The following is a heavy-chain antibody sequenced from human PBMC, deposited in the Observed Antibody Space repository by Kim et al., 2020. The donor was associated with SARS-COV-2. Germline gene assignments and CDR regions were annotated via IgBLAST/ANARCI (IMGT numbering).Heavy chain of an antibody. Sequence: GGSLRLSCAASGFTFSSYWMSWVRQAPGKGLEWVANIKQDGSEKYYVDSVKGRFTISRDNAKNSLYLQMNSLRAEDTAVYYCARERASGSYYGRYYDYWGQGTLVTVSS. CDR2: IKQDGSEK. D-gene: IGHD1-26*01. CDR3: ARERASGSYYGRYYDY. CDR1: GFTFSSYW. V-gene: IGHV3-7*01. J-gene: IGHJ4*02.